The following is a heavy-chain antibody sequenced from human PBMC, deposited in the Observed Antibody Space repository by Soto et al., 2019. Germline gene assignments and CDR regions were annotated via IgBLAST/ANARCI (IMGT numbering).Heavy chain of an antibody. CDR3: ARGRLRSSPSTRFDP. CDR1: GSTFTGYY. Sequence: ASVKVSCKASGSTFTGYYMHWVRQAPGQGLEWMGWINPNSGGTNYAQKFQGRVTMTRDTSISTAYMELSRLRSDDTAVYYCARGRLRSSPSTRFDPWGQGTLVTVSS. D-gene: IGHD6-6*01. V-gene: IGHV1-2*02. CDR2: INPNSGGT. J-gene: IGHJ5*02.